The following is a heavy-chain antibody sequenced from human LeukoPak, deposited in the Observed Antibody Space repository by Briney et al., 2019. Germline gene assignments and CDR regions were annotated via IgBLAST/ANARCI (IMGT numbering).Heavy chain of an antibody. CDR3: ARDLGSSGWYGSYYFDY. CDR1: GGSISSYY. D-gene: IGHD6-19*01. CDR2: IYTSGST. J-gene: IGHJ4*02. Sequence: SDTLPLTCTVSGGSISSYYWSWIRQPAGKGLEWIGRIYTSGSTNYNPSLKSRVTMSVDTSKNQFSLKLSSVTAADTAVYYCARDLGSSGWYGSYYFDYWGQGTLVTVSS. V-gene: IGHV4-4*07.